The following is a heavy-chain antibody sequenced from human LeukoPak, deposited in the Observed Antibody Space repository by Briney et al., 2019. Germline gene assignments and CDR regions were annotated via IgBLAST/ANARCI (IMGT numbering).Heavy chain of an antibody. Sequence: GGALRLSCAAPGFTFSSYAMKSVRQAPGEGLEWVSVLNGRGGIRGYGDAVIGRFTIYRDKPNVSVYLQMSSLRVGDTVVYFCAKEESSVATITASGYWGQGGLVTVCS. CDR2: LNGRGGIR. CDR1: GFTFSSYA. CDR3: AKEESSVATITASGY. V-gene: IGHV3-23*01. D-gene: IGHD5-12*01. J-gene: IGHJ4*02.